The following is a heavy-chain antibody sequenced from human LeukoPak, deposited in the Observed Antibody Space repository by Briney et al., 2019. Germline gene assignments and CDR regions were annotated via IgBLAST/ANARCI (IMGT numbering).Heavy chain of an antibody. D-gene: IGHD2-15*01. V-gene: IGHV4-34*01. Sequence: PSETLSLTCAVYGGSFSGYYWSWIRQPPGKGLEWIGEINHSGSTNYNPSLKSRVTISVDTSKNQFSLKLSSVTAADTAVYYCARVQDIVPFDYWGQGTLVTVSS. CDR3: ARVQDIVPFDY. J-gene: IGHJ4*02. CDR1: GGSFSGYY. CDR2: INHSGST.